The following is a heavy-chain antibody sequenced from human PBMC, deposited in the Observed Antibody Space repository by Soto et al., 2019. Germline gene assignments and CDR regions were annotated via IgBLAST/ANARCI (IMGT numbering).Heavy chain of an antibody. V-gene: IGHV3-30*18. CDR3: AKDVTVTAWGYHYGMDV. Sequence: GGSLRLSCAASGFTFSSYGIHWVRQAPGKGLEWVAVISYDGSNKYYADSVKGRFTISRDNSKNTLYLQMNSLRAEDTAVYYCAKDVTVTAWGYHYGMDVWGQGTTVTVS. D-gene: IGHD4-4*01. J-gene: IGHJ6*02. CDR1: GFTFSSYG. CDR2: ISYDGSNK.